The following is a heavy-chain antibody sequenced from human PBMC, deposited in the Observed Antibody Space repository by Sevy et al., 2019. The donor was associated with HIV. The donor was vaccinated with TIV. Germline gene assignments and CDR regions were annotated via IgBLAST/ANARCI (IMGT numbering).Heavy chain of an antibody. Sequence: SETLSLTCTVSGGSISSYYWSWIRQPPGKGLEWIGYIYYSGSTNYNPSLKSRVTISVDTSKNQFSLKLSSVTAADTAVDYCARVPPAYYYDSSGYYFDYWGQGTLVTVSS. D-gene: IGHD3-22*01. CDR3: ARVPPAYYYDSSGYYFDY. J-gene: IGHJ4*02. CDR2: IYYSGST. V-gene: IGHV4-59*01. CDR1: GGSISSYY.